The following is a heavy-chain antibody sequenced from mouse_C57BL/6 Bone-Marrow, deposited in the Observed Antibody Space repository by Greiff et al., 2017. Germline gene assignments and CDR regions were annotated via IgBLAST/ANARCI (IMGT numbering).Heavy chain of an antibody. D-gene: IGHD2-2*01. CDR1: GYTFTGYW. Sequence: QVQLKESGAELMKPGASVKLSCKATGYTFTGYWIEWVKQRPGHGLEWIGEILPGSGSTNYNEKFKGKATFTADTSSNTAYMQLSSLTTEDSAIYYCARRTPMVTTGYYAMDYGGQGTSVTVSS. CDR2: ILPGSGST. J-gene: IGHJ4*01. CDR3: ARRTPMVTTGYYAMDY. V-gene: IGHV1-9*01.